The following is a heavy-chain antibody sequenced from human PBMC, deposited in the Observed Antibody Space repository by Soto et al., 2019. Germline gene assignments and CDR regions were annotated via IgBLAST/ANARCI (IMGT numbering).Heavy chain of an antibody. CDR3: AASRLRYFDWSPFGMDV. Sequence: QMQLVQSGPEVKKPGTSVKVSCKASGFTFTSSAMQWVRQARGQRLEWIGWIVVGSGNTNHAQKFQERVTITRDMSTSTAYMELSSLRSEDTAVYYCAASRLRYFDWSPFGMDVWGQGTTVTVSS. D-gene: IGHD3-9*01. CDR2: IVVGSGNT. CDR1: GFTFTSSA. V-gene: IGHV1-58*02. J-gene: IGHJ6*02.